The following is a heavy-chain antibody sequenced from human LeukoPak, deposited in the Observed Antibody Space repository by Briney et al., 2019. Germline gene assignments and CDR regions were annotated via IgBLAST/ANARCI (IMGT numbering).Heavy chain of an antibody. Sequence: GGSLRLSCAASRFTFSSYSMNWVRQAPGKGLEWVSSISTSSIYIYYADSVKGRFTISRDNAKNSLYLQMNNLRAEDTAVYYCAKDQDYYYFDYWGQGTLVTVSS. J-gene: IGHJ4*02. CDR3: AKDQDYYYFDY. CDR1: RFTFSSYS. CDR2: ISTSSIYI. D-gene: IGHD2/OR15-2a*01. V-gene: IGHV3-21*01.